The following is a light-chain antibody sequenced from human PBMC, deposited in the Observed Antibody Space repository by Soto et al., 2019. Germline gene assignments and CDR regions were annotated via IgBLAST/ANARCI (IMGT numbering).Light chain of an antibody. CDR2: GAS. CDR1: QSVSNS. V-gene: IGKV3-15*01. J-gene: IGKJ1*01. Sequence: EIVMTQSPATLSVSLGDRATLSCRVSQSVSNSLAWHQQKPGQAPRLLIYGASTMATGIPARFSGSGSGTDFTLTISSLQSEDFAVYYCQQYSKTPWTFGQGTKVEL. CDR3: QQYSKTPWT.